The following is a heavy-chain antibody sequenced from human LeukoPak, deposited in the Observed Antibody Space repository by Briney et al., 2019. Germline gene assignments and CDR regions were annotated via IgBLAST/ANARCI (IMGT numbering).Heavy chain of an antibody. V-gene: IGHV3-30*03. J-gene: IGHJ6*02. CDR2: ISYDGSNQ. D-gene: IGHD3-22*01. CDR3: ARDSGGYYYDSSVRAYGMDV. Sequence: PGGSLRLSCAASEFTFSSYGMHWVRQAPGKGLEWVAVISYDGSNQYYADTVKGRFTISRDNSKNTLYLQMNSLRAEDTAVYYCARDSGGYYYDSSVRAYGMDVWGQGTTVTVSS. CDR1: EFTFSSYG.